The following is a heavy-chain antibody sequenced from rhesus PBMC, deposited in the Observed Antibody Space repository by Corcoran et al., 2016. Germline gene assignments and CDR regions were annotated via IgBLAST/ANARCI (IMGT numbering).Heavy chain of an antibody. D-gene: IGHD2-15*01. V-gene: IGHV4-65*01. J-gene: IGHJ4*01. CDR1: GGSVSSSYW. CDR2: VRGSSSRA. Sequence: QVQLQESGPGLVKPSETLSLTCAVSGGSVSSSYWWSWIRQPPGQGLGWIGYVRGSSSRAYSNPPLKSRVTISTGTSKNQSSLKLTSVTAADTAVYYCAREPPRGGNFDYWGQGVLVTVSS. CDR3: AREPPRGGNFDY.